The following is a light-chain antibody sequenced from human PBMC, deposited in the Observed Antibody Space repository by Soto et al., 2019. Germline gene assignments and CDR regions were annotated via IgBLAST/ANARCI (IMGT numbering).Light chain of an antibody. CDR3: FSYAGSPRYV. Sequence: QSALTQPRSVSGSPGQSVTISCTGTSSDVGGYNYVSWYQQHPGKAPKVMIYDVSERPSGVPDRFSGSKSGNTASLTISGLQAEDEVDYYCFSYAGSPRYVLGTGTKLTVL. CDR2: DVS. J-gene: IGLJ1*01. V-gene: IGLV2-11*01. CDR1: SSDVGGYNY.